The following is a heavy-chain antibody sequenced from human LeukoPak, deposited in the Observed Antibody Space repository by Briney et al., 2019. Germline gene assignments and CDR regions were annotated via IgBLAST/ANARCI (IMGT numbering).Heavy chain of an antibody. D-gene: IGHD3-9*01. J-gene: IGHJ6*02. Sequence: SETLSLTCTVSGGSISSYYWSWIRQPPGKGLEWIGYIYYSGSTNYNPSLKSRVTISVDTSKNQFSLKLSSVTAADTAVYYCARDRWDYDILTGYFGYYYYGMDVWDQGTTVTVSS. V-gene: IGHV4-59*01. CDR3: ARDRWDYDILTGYFGYYYYGMDV. CDR1: GGSISSYY. CDR2: IYYSGST.